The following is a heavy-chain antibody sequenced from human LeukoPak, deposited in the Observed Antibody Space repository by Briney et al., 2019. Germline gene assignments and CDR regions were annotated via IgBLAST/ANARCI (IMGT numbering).Heavy chain of an antibody. Sequence: GASVKVFCKASGYTFTSYGISWVRQAPGQGLEWMGWISAYNGNTNYAQKLQGRVTMTTDTSTSTAYMELRSLRSDDTAVYYCARTDLDIVVVVADYWGQGTLVTVSS. CDR3: ARTDLDIVVVVADY. CDR1: GYTFTSYG. D-gene: IGHD2-15*01. V-gene: IGHV1-18*01. J-gene: IGHJ4*02. CDR2: ISAYNGNT.